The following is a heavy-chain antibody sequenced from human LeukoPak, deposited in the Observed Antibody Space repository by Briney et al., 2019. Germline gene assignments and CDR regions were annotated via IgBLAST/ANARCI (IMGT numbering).Heavy chain of an antibody. J-gene: IGHJ4*02. D-gene: IGHD2-15*01. Sequence: GGSLRLSCAASGFTFSSYGMHWVRQAPGKGLEWVAFIRYDGSNKYYADSVKGRFTISRDNSKNTLYLQMNSLRAEDTAVYYCAKDLSGYCSGGSCRFFDYWGQGTLVTVSS. CDR3: AKDLSGYCSGGSCRFFDY. CDR1: GFTFSSYG. V-gene: IGHV3-30*02. CDR2: IRYDGSNK.